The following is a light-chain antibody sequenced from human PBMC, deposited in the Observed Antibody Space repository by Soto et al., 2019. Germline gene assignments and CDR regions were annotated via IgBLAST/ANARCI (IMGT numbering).Light chain of an antibody. CDR3: QQPSNRA. CDR1: QSVSSY. Sequence: EIVLTQSPATLSLSPGERATLSCRASQSVSSYLAWYQQKPGQAPRLLIYDASNRATGIPARFSGSGSGTDFTLTISSLEPEDFAVYHCQQPSNRAFGPGTKVDIK. J-gene: IGKJ3*01. V-gene: IGKV3-11*01. CDR2: DAS.